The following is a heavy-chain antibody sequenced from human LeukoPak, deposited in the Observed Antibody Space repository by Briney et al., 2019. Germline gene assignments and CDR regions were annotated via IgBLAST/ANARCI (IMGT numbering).Heavy chain of an antibody. CDR1: GFTFKSYT. CDR2: ICSSSRYK. J-gene: IGHJ6*03. D-gene: IGHD1-14*01. V-gene: IGHV3-21*01. Sequence: GGSLRLSCAASGFTFKSYTMNWVRQAPGKGLEWVSSICSSSRYKYYADSVKGRFTISRDNAKNSLYLQMNSLRDEDTAVYYCARDNGAGTLYYHYYMDVWGKGTTVTISS. CDR3: ARDNGAGTLYYHYYMDV.